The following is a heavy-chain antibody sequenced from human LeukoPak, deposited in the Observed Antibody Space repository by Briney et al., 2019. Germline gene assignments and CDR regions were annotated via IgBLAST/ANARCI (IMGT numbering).Heavy chain of an antibody. CDR1: GGSISSGSYY. CDR2: IYTSGRT. D-gene: IGHD3-9*01. Sequence: SETLSLTCTVSGGSISSGSYYWSWIRQPAGKGLEWIGRIYTSGRTNYNPSLKSRVTISVDTSKNQFSLKLSSVTAADTAVYYCARDPTYYDILTGYSPSYFDYWGQGTLVTVSS. CDR3: ARDPTYYDILTGYSPSYFDY. J-gene: IGHJ4*02. V-gene: IGHV4-61*02.